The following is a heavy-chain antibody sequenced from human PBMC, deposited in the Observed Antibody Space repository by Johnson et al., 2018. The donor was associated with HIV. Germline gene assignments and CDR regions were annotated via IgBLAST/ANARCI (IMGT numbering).Heavy chain of an antibody. CDR3: AKTKDSSSGFFAFDI. D-gene: IGHD6-6*01. J-gene: IGHJ3*02. CDR2: ISSSGSTI. CDR1: GFTFSDYY. V-gene: IGHV3-11*01. Sequence: QVQLVESGGGLVKPGGSLRLSCAASGFTFSDYYMSWIRQAPGKGLEWVSYISSSGSTIYYADSVKGRFTISRDNSKNTMFLQLSGLRPEDTAVYYCAKTKDSSSGFFAFDIWGQGTMVSVSS.